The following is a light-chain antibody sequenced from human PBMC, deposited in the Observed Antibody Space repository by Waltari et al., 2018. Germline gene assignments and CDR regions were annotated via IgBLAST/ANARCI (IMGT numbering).Light chain of an antibody. CDR3: QQYNSVPHS. Sequence: DIQMTQSPSSLSASVGDRVTITCRASQGISSWLAWYQQKPGKAPKLLIYKASSLQSGVPSRFSGSGSGTDFTLTISSIQPEDFVIYYCQQYNSVPHSCVQGTKVEIK. V-gene: IGKV1-5*03. CDR2: KAS. J-gene: IGKJ2*03. CDR1: QGISSW.